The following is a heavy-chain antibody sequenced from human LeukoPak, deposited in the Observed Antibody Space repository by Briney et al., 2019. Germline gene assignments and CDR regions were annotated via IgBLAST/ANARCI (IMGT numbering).Heavy chain of an antibody. Sequence: RGSLRLSCAASGFTFSSYSMNWVRQAPGKGLEWVSSIISSSSYIYYADSVKGRFTISRDNAKNSLYLQMNSLRAEDTAVYYCATPLSSVYDILTGYYEPDAFDIWGQGTMVTVSS. CDR1: GFTFSSYS. V-gene: IGHV3-21*01. CDR2: IISSSSYI. D-gene: IGHD3-9*01. J-gene: IGHJ3*02. CDR3: ATPLSSVYDILTGYYEPDAFDI.